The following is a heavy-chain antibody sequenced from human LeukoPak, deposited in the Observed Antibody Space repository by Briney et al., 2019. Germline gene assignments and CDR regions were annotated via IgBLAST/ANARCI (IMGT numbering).Heavy chain of an antibody. Sequence: GGSLRLSCAASGFGFSSYGMYWVRQTPDKGLEWVAYLRKDATYSNYADSVRGRFTISRDNSKNTLDLQMSSLRVEDTAVYFLASGGPTRGTLDSWGQGTLVTVSS. CDR1: GFGFSSYG. J-gene: IGHJ4*02. V-gene: IGHV3-30*02. CDR3: ASGGPTRGTLDS. D-gene: IGHD1-26*01. CDR2: LRKDATYS.